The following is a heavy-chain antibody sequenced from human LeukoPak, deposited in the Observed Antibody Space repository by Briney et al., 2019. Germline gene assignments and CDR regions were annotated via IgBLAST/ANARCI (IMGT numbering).Heavy chain of an antibody. V-gene: IGHV3-74*03. CDR3: TTVLSSKRYNLCDY. D-gene: IGHD6-13*01. CDR2: ISPDGSTT. J-gene: IGHJ4*02. Sequence: GGSLRLSCAASGFTLSMYCMHCVRQAPGKVLMCVSRISPDGSTTLYADSVKGRFTISRDNAKNTLYLQMNSLGAEDTAVYYCTTVLSSKRYNLCDYWGQGTLVTVSS. CDR1: GFTLSMYC.